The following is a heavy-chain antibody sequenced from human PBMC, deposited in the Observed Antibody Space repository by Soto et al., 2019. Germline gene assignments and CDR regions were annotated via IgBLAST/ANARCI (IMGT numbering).Heavy chain of an antibody. Sequence: PGGSLRLSCAASGFTFSSYGMHWVRQAPGKGLEWVAVIWYDGSNKYYADSVKGRFTISRDNSKNTLYLQMNSLRAEDTAVYYCARDSNSHYIVAVPAATFEYWGQGTLVTVSS. CDR3: ARDSNSHYIVAVPAATFEY. J-gene: IGHJ4*02. D-gene: IGHD2-2*01. V-gene: IGHV3-33*01. CDR2: IWYDGSNK. CDR1: GFTFSSYG.